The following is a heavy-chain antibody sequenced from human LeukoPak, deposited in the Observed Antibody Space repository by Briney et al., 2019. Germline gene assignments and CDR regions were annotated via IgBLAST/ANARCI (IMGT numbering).Heavy chain of an antibody. CDR2: IYYSGST. J-gene: IGHJ4*02. Sequence: SQTLSLTCTVSGGSISRADYYWSWIRQPPGKGLEWIGYIYYSGSTYYNPSLKSRATISVDPSKSQFSLKLTSVTAADTAVYYWARDSDFWSGYYYFDYWGQGTMVTVSS. CDR1: GGSISRADYY. V-gene: IGHV4-30-4*08. CDR3: ARDSDFWSGYYYFDY. D-gene: IGHD3-3*01.